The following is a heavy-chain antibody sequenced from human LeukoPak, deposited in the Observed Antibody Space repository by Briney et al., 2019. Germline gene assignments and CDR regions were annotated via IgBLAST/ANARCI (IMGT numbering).Heavy chain of an antibody. CDR1: GFAFSSYG. CDR2: IQYDRSNE. J-gene: IGHJ6*03. CDR3: AKDRCSNGIGCYYYYMDV. D-gene: IGHD2-8*01. Sequence: GGSLRLSCAASGFAFSSYGMHWVRQAPGKGLEWVAYIQYDRSNEQYAHSVKGRFRISRDNSKNILYLQMNSLRAEDTAVYYCAKDRCSNGIGCYYYYMDVWGKGTTVTISS. V-gene: IGHV3-30*02.